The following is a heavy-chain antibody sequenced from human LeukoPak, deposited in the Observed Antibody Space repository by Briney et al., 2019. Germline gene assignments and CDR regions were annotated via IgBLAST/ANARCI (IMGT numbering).Heavy chain of an antibody. V-gene: IGHV1-3*01. CDR2: INAGNGNT. Sequence: ASVKVACKASGFTFTSYAMHWVRQAPGQRLEWMGWINAGNGNTRYSQNFQDRVTITRDTSASTAYMELSSLRSEDTAVYYRARGGYYGRIDYWGQGTLVTVSS. J-gene: IGHJ4*02. D-gene: IGHD3-10*01. CDR3: ARGGYYGRIDY. CDR1: GFTFTSYA.